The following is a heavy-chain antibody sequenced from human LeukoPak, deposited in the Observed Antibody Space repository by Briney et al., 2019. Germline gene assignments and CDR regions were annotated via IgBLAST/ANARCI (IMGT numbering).Heavy chain of an antibody. CDR3: ARPLVGGYSSDY. Sequence: GGSLRLSCAASGFTFSSYSMNWVRQAPGKGLEWVSSISSSSNYIYYADSVKGRFTISRDNAKNSLYLQMNSLRAEDTAVYYCARPLVGGYSSDYWGQGTLVTVSS. J-gene: IGHJ4*02. CDR2: ISSSSNYI. V-gene: IGHV3-21*01. D-gene: IGHD5-18*01. CDR1: GFTFSSYS.